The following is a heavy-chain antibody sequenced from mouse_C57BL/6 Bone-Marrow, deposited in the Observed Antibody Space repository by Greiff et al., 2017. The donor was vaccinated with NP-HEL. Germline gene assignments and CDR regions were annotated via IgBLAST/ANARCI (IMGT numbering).Heavy chain of an antibody. D-gene: IGHD2-1*01. CDR2: IDPEDGET. CDR3: ARPYGILYWYFDV. V-gene: IGHV14-2*01. J-gene: IGHJ1*01. CDR1: GFNIKDYY. Sequence: VQLKESGAELVKPGASVKLSCTASGFNIKDYYMHWVKQRTEQGLEWIGRIDPEDGETKYAPKFQGKATITADTSSNTAYLQLSSLTSEDTAVYYCARPYGILYWYFDVWGAGTTVTVSS.